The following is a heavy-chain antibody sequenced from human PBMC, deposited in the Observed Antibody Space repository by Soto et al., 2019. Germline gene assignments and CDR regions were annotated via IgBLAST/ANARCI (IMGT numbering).Heavy chain of an antibody. D-gene: IGHD2-15*01. Sequence: EVQLVESGGGLVQPGGSLRLSCAASGFTFSSYWMHWVRQAPGKGLVWVSRINSDGRSTSYAYSVKGRFTISRDNAKNTLYLQMNSLRAEDTAVYYCVRTSLVVAAATREDYWGQGTLVTVSS. CDR3: VRTSLVVAAATREDY. CDR1: GFTFSSYW. CDR2: INSDGRST. J-gene: IGHJ4*02. V-gene: IGHV3-74*01.